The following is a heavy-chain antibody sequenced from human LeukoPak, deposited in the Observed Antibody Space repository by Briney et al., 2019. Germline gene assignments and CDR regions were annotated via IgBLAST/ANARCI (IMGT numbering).Heavy chain of an antibody. V-gene: IGHV4-4*07. D-gene: IGHD4/OR15-4a*01. Sequence: SETLSLTCSVSGASINSHYWTWIRQPAGKGLESIGRIYISWSTNYSPSLKRPVTMSVDTSNNQITLNLISLTAGDPAVYYCARALNPLTGTYYFDYWGQGTLVTVSS. CDR3: ARALNPLTGTYYFDY. CDR1: GASINSHY. CDR2: IYISWST. J-gene: IGHJ4*02.